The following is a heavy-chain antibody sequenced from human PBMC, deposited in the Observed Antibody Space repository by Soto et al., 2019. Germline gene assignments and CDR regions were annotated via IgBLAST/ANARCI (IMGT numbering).Heavy chain of an antibody. V-gene: IGHV3-48*03. CDR2: ISKSGGTT. J-gene: IGHJ4*02. CDR1: GFTFSAYE. CDR3: VREGHYYFDY. Sequence: GALRLSCAASGFTFSAYEMHWVRQAPGQGLEWVSYISKSGGTTYYADSVKGRFTISRDDAKNSVYLQMSSLRPEDMAVYKCVREGHYYFDYWGQGALVTVSS.